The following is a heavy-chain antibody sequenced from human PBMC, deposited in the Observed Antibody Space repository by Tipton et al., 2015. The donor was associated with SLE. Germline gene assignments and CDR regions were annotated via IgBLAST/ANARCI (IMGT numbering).Heavy chain of an antibody. Sequence: RSLRLSCAASGFIFRSYAMHWVRQAPGKGLDWVAVISYDGRSKYYVESVKGRFTISRDNSKNTVYLQMNSLRVEDTAVYYCAKGRDFGSGSYDAFDLWGQGTMVTVSS. CDR3: AKGRDFGSGSYDAFDL. V-gene: IGHV3-33*05. D-gene: IGHD1-26*01. J-gene: IGHJ3*01. CDR1: GFIFRSYA. CDR2: ISYDGRSK.